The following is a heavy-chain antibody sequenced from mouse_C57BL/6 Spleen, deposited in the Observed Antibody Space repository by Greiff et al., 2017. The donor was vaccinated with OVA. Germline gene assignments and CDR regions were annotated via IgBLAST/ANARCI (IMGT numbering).Heavy chain of an antibody. CDR2: IYPGDGDT. J-gene: IGHJ2*01. Sequence: VQLQESGPELVKPGASVKISCKASGYAFSSSWMNWVKQRPGKGLEWIGRIYPGDGDTNYNGKFKGKATLTADKSSSTAYMQLSSLTSEDSAVYVCAREGRLLSYFDYWGQGTTLTVSS. CDR3: AREGRLLSYFDY. CDR1: GYAFSSSW. V-gene: IGHV1-82*01. D-gene: IGHD2-1*01.